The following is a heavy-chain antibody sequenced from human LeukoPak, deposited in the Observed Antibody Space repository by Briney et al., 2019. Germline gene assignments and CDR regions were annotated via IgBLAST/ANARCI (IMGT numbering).Heavy chain of an antibody. J-gene: IGHJ1*01. Sequence: SETLSLTCTVSGGSISSHYWSWIRQPPGKGLEWIGSIYYSGSTSYYPSLKSRVTISVDTSKNQFSLKLNSVTAADAAVYYCSRHSVAAAGNEYFQHWGQGTLVTVSS. D-gene: IGHD6-13*01. CDR3: SRHSVAAAGNEYFQH. CDR2: IYYSGST. CDR1: GGSISSHY. V-gene: IGHV4-39*01.